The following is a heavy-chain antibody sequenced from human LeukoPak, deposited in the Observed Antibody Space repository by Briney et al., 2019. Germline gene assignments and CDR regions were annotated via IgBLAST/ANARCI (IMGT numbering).Heavy chain of an antibody. J-gene: IGHJ5*02. CDR3: ARARSYYDSSGYYYWFDP. Sequence: PETLSLTCAVYGGSLSGYYWSWIRQPPGKGLEWIGEINHSGSTNYNPSLKSRVTISVDTSKNQFSLKLSSVTAADTAVYYCARARSYYDSSGYYYWFDPWGQGTLVTVSS. D-gene: IGHD3-22*01. CDR2: INHSGST. CDR1: GGSLSGYY. V-gene: IGHV4-34*01.